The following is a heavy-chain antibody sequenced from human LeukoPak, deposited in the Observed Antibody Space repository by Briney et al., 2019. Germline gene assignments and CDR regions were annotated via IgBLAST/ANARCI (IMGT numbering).Heavy chain of an antibody. V-gene: IGHV3-23*01. CDR1: GFTFSSYA. J-gene: IGHJ6*02. Sequence: GGSLRLSCAASGFTFSSYAMSWVRQAPGKGLEWVSAISGSGGSTYYADSVKGRFTISRDNSKNTLYLQMNSLRAEDTAVYYCEKDAPGITGTTWVAYYYYGMDVWGQGTTVTVSS. CDR2: ISGSGGST. CDR3: EKDAPGITGTTWVAYYYYGMDV. D-gene: IGHD1-7*01.